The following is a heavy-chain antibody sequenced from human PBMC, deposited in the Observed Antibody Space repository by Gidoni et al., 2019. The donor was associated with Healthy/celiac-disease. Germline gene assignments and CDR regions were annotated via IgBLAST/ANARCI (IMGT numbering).Heavy chain of an antibody. Sequence: QVQLPESGPGLVKPSQTLSLTCTVSGGSISSGSYYWSWLRQPAGKGLEGIGRIYTSGSTNYNPSLKSRFTMSVDTAKNQFSLKLSSVTAADTAVYYCARAAGSGSYGDYWGQGTLVTVSS. V-gene: IGHV4-61*02. J-gene: IGHJ4*02. D-gene: IGHD1-26*01. CDR3: ARAAGSGSYGDY. CDR1: GGSISSGSYY. CDR2: IYTSGST.